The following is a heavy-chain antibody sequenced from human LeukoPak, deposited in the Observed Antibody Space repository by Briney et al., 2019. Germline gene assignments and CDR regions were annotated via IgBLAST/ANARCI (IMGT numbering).Heavy chain of an antibody. V-gene: IGHV3-74*01. Sequence: GGSLRLSCATSGFTFTTSWMHWVRQAPGKGLVWVLRINTDGNTRDYADSVKGRFTISRDNAKNTLYLQMNSLRAEDTAVYYCAREVVVAATRWFDPWGQGTLVTVSS. CDR3: AREVVVAATRWFDP. CDR2: INTDGNTR. D-gene: IGHD2-15*01. J-gene: IGHJ5*02. CDR1: GFTFTTSW.